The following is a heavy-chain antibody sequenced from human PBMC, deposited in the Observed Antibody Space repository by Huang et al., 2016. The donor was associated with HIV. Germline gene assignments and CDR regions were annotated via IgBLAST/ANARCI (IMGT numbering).Heavy chain of an antibody. CDR1: GGSITSSNHY. CDR2: FYYMGDA. V-gene: IGHV4-39*01. CDR3: ASGEYGKNAYDI. J-gene: IGHJ3*02. Sequence: QLHLQQSGPGLVRPSETLYLICTVSGGSITSSNHYWGWIRQTPGKGLEWIGNFYYMGDAYYTPSLKNRVSISIDTSKSQFSLRLSSVIATDTAVYYCASGEYGKNAYDIWGQGTVVTVSA. D-gene: IGHD2-2*01.